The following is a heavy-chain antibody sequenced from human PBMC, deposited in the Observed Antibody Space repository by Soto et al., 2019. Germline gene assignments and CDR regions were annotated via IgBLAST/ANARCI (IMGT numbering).Heavy chain of an antibody. Sequence: EVQLVQSGAEVKKPGESLRISCKGSGYSFSSNKITWVRQMPGKGLEWMGRIDPSSSESSYSPSFEGHVTMSADKSISTAYLQWSSLRATDTAIYYCARNVYWGNYFPSFDIWGQGTLVTVSS. D-gene: IGHD3-16*01. CDR1: GYSFSSNK. CDR2: IDPSSSES. V-gene: IGHV5-10-1*03. J-gene: IGHJ4*02. CDR3: ARNVYWGNYFPSFDI.